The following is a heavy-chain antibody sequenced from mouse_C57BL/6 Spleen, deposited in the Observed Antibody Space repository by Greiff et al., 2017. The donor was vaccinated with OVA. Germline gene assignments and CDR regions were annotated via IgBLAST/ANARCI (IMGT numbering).Heavy chain of an antibody. CDR1: GFTFSNYW. CDR3: TGSSYYGSSSPWFAY. V-gene: IGHV6-3*01. Sequence: DVMLVESGGGLVQPGGSMKLSCVASGFTFSNYWMNWVRQSPEKGLEWVAQIRLKSDNYATHYAESVKGRFTISRDDSKSSVYLQMNNLRAEDTGIYYCTGSSYYGSSSPWFAYWGQGTLVTVSA. J-gene: IGHJ3*01. CDR2: IRLKSDNYAT. D-gene: IGHD1-1*01.